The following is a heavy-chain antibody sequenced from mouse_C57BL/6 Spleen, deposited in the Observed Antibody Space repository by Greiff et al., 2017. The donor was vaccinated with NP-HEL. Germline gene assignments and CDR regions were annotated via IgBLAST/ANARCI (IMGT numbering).Heavy chain of an antibody. CDR1: GFTFSDYG. V-gene: IGHV5-17*01. Sequence: EVQLVESGGGLVKPGGSLKLSCAASGFTFSDYGMHWVRQAPEKGLEWVAYISSGSSTIYYADTVKGRFTISRDNAKNTLFLQMTSLRSEDTAMYYCARGDDYDGYAMDYWGQGTSVTVSS. J-gene: IGHJ4*01. CDR2: ISSGSSTI. CDR3: ARGDDYDGYAMDY. D-gene: IGHD2-4*01.